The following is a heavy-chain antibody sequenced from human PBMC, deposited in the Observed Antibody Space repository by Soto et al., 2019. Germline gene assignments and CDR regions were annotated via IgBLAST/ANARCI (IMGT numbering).Heavy chain of an antibody. Sequence: QVQLVQSGAEVKKPGASLKVSCKASGYTFSNFGVSWVRQAPGQGLEWIGWINPDNGDTNYGQKFQGRATMTTDTFTNTAYKEVRGLRSDDPAVYYCARGVRVSAYLDYYMDVWGEGTTVTVSS. J-gene: IGHJ6*03. V-gene: IGHV1-18*01. CDR3: ARGVRVSAYLDYYMDV. CDR2: INPDNGDT. D-gene: IGHD3-10*02. CDR1: GYTFSNFG.